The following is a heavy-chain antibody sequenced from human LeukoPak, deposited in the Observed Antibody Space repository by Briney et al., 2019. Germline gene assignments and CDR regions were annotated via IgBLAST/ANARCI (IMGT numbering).Heavy chain of an antibody. CDR3: ARRITMVRGVETDYFDY. J-gene: IGHJ4*02. D-gene: IGHD3-10*01. V-gene: IGHV1-2*02. CDR1: GYTFTGYY. CDR2: INPNSGGT. Sequence: ASVTVSCKASGYTFTGYYMHWVRQAPGQGLEWMGWINPNSGGTNYAQKFQGRVTMTRDTSISTAYMELSRLRSDDTAVYYCARRITMVRGVETDYFDYWGQGTLVTVSS.